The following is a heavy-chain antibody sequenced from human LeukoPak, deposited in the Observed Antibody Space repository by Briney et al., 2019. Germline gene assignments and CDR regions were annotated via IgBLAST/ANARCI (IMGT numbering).Heavy chain of an antibody. J-gene: IGHJ4*02. Sequence: GGPLRLSCADSGFTFSSYSMNWVRQAPGKGLEWVSSISSTSIYIYYADSVKGRFTISRDNAKNSLYLQMNSLRAEDTAVYYCARDPTTYGSGSYYYYFDYWGQGTLVTVSS. CDR2: ISSTSIYI. CDR3: ARDPTTYGSGSYYYYFDY. V-gene: IGHV3-21*01. CDR1: GFTFSSYS. D-gene: IGHD3-10*01.